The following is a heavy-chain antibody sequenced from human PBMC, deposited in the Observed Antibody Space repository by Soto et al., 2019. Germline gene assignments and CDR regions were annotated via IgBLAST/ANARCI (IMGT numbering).Heavy chain of an antibody. D-gene: IGHD2-21*02. Sequence: PGGSLRLSCAASGFTFSGSGMHWVRQAPGKGLEWVAVIWYDGKNKYYPDSVKGRFTISRDNSKNTLYLQMNSLRAEDTAVYYCARVPRDFTAFDIWGQGTMVTVSS. CDR3: ARVPRDFTAFDI. J-gene: IGHJ3*02. CDR2: IWYDGKNK. CDR1: GFTFSGSG. V-gene: IGHV3-33*01.